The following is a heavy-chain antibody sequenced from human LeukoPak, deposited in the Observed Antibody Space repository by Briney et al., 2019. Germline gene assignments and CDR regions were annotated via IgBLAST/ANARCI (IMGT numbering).Heavy chain of an antibody. Sequence: GSLRLSCAASGFTFSTFPTTWIRQAPGKGLEWVSAISGSGGSTYYADSVKGRFTISRDNSKNTLYLQMNGLRAEDTAIYYCAKDRGYWGQGTLVTVSS. CDR2: ISGSGGST. V-gene: IGHV3-23*01. CDR3: AKDRGY. D-gene: IGHD1-26*01. J-gene: IGHJ4*01. CDR1: GFTFSTFP.